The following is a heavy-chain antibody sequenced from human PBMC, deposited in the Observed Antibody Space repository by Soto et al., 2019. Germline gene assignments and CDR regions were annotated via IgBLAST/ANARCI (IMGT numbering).Heavy chain of an antibody. V-gene: IGHV4-4*02. CDR1: GGSIGSGGYY. CDR2: IYHSGST. Sequence: SLTCTVSGGSIGSGGYYWSWVRQPPGKGLEWIGEIYHSGSTNYNPSLKSRVTISVDKSKNQFSLKLSSVTAADTAVYYCARFGSGSGLDVWGQGTTVTVSS. J-gene: IGHJ6*02. CDR3: ARFGSGSGLDV. D-gene: IGHD3-10*01.